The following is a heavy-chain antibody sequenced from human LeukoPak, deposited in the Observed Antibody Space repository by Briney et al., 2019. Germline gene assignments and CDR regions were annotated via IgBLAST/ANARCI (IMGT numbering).Heavy chain of an antibody. V-gene: IGHV5-51*01. CDR3: ARRLDYWYFDL. J-gene: IGHJ2*01. D-gene: IGHD1-1*01. CDR2: IYPGDSDT. Sequence: GESLKISCKGSGYSFTTYWVGWVRQMPGKGLEWMGIIYPGDSDTRYSPSFQGQVTISADKSISTAYLQWSSLKASDTAMYYCARRLDYWYFDLWGRGTLVTVSS. CDR1: GYSFTTYW.